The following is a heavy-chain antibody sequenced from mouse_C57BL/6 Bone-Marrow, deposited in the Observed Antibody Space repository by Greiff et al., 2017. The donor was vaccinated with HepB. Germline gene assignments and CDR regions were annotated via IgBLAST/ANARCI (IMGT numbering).Heavy chain of an antibody. J-gene: IGHJ4*01. CDR2: INPNYGTT. CDR1: GYSFTDYN. Sequence: VQLQESGPELVKPGASVKISCKASGYSFTDYNKNWVKQSNGKSLEWIGVINPNYGTTSYNQKFKGKATLTVDQSSSTAYMQLNSLTSEDSAVYYCARGYYGSSYLYAMDYWGQGTSVTVSS. D-gene: IGHD1-1*01. CDR3: ARGYYGSSYLYAMDY. V-gene: IGHV1-39*01.